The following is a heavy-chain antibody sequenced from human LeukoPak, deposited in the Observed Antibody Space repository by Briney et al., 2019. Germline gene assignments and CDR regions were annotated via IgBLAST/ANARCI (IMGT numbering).Heavy chain of an antibody. V-gene: IGHV1-69*06. CDR3: APSPSDIVAVPDREPYYYGMDV. D-gene: IGHD2-2*01. CDR1: GGTFSIYA. Sequence: SVKVSCKASGGTFSIYAISWVRQAPGQGLEWMGGIIPIFGTANYAQKFQGRVTITADKSTSTAYMELSSLRSEDTAVYYCAPSPSDIVAVPDREPYYYGMDVWGKGTTVTASS. J-gene: IGHJ6*04. CDR2: IIPIFGTA.